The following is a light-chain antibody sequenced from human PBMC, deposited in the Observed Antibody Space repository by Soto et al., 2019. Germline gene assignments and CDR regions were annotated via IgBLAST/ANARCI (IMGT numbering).Light chain of an antibody. CDR2: EVS. Sequence: QSVLTQPASVSGSLGQSISIYCTGTSSDIGSYNLVSWYQQYPGKAPKLIILEVSERPSGVSNRFSGSKSGDTASLTISGLQAEDEADYYCCSYAGSGKVVFGGGTKVTVL. J-gene: IGLJ3*02. CDR1: SSDIGSYNL. CDR3: CSYAGSGKVV. V-gene: IGLV2-23*02.